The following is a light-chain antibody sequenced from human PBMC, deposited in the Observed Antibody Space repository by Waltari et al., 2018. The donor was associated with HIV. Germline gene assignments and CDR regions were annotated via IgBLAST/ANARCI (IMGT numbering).Light chain of an antibody. CDR1: QSVLYNSNNKNY. Sequence: DIVMSQSPASLAVSLGERAPINCKSSQSVLYNSNNKNYLAWYQQKPGQPPHLLIYWASTRESGVPGRFSGSGSGTDFTLTISSLQAEDVAVYYCQQYFTTPWTFGQGTKLEIK. CDR3: QQYFTTPWT. CDR2: WAS. V-gene: IGKV4-1*01. J-gene: IGKJ2*02.